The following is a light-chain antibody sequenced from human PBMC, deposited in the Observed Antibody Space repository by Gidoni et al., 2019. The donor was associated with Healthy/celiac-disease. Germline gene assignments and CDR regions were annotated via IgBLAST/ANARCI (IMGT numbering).Light chain of an antibody. J-gene: IGLJ1*01. V-gene: IGLV3-19*01. CDR1: SLRSYY. CDR3: NSRESSGNLYV. CDR2: GKN. Sequence: SSELTQDPAVSVALGQTVRITCQGESLRSYYASWYKQKPGQAPVLVIYGKNNRPSGIPDRFSGSSSGNTASLTITGAQAEDEADYYCNSRESSGNLYVFGTGTKVTVL.